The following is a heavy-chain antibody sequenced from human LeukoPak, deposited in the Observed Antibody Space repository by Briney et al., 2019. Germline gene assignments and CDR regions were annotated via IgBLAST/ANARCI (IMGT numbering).Heavy chain of an antibody. CDR3: AGDVLRFLEWLLPI. D-gene: IGHD3-3*01. V-gene: IGHV3-23*01. J-gene: IGHJ3*01. CDR1: GFTFSSYA. Sequence: GGSLRLSCAASGFTFSSYAMSWVRQAPGKGLEWVSTIGGSGGATYYADSVRGRFTISRDNSKNTLYLQMNSLRAEDTAVYYCAGDVLRFLEWLLPIGGQGTMVTVSS. CDR2: IGGSGGAT.